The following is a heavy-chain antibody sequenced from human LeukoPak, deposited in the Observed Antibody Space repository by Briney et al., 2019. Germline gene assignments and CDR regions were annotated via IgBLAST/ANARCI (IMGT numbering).Heavy chain of an antibody. D-gene: IGHD3-22*01. CDR1: GFTFSSYA. V-gene: IGHV3-23*01. Sequence: PGGSLRLSCAASGFTFSSYAMSWVRQAPGKGLEWVSAISGSGDNTYYADSVKGRFTISRDNSKNTLYLQMNSLRAEDTAVYYCAKGLVFTIIVVVNADAFDIWGQGTMVTVSS. CDR3: AKGLVFTIIVVVNADAFDI. J-gene: IGHJ3*02. CDR2: ISGSGDNT.